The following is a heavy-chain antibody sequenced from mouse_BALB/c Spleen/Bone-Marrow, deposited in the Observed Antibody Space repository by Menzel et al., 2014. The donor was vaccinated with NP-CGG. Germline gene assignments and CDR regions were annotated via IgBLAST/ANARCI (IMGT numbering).Heavy chain of an antibody. CDR2: INPSNGRT. Sequence: VQRQQSGAELAKPGASVKLSCKASGYTFTSYWIHWVKLRPGHGLEWIGEINPSNGRTNYNEKFKNKATLTVDKSSSTAYIQLSSLTSEDSAVYYCARYDGPAWFAYWGQGTLVTVS. CDR1: GYTFTSYW. J-gene: IGHJ3*01. V-gene: IGHV1S81*02. D-gene: IGHD2-3*01. CDR3: ARYDGPAWFAY.